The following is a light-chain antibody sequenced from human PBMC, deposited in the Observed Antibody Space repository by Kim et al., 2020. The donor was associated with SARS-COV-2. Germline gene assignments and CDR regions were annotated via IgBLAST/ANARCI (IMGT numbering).Light chain of an antibody. CDR3: QQLDTYPLT. V-gene: IGKV1-9*01. J-gene: IGKJ4*01. Sequence: DIQLTQSPSFLSASVGDSVSITCRASQAIDTFLAWYQQKPGKAPNLLIYATSTLHSGVPSRFSGSGSGTEFTLTISSLQPEDFALYYCQQLDTYPLTFGRGTKVDIK. CDR2: ATS. CDR1: QAIDTF.